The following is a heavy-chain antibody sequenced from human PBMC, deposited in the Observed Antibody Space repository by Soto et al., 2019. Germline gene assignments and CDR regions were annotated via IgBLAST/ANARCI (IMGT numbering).Heavy chain of an antibody. CDR2: ISHLENT. CDR3: ARGGGYDSFDY. J-gene: IGHJ4*02. Sequence: SETLSLTCTVSGASISYGGFSWSWIRQSPGKGLEWIGYISHLENTYFHPSFKSRLPMLXXXTXNXFXLXXXSVTXADMAVYYCARGGGYDSFDYWGQGVLVTVST. D-gene: IGHD5-12*01. CDR1: GASISYGGFS. V-gene: IGHV4-30-2*06.